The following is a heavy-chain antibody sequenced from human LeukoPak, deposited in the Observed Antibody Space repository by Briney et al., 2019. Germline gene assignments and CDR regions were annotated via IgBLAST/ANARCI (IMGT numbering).Heavy chain of an antibody. CDR2: ISGDGEST. CDR3: ARDEYKADAY. V-gene: IGHV3-23*01. CDR1: GFXFTSYA. J-gene: IGHJ4*02. D-gene: IGHD2/OR15-2a*01. Sequence: GGSLRLSCAASGFXFTSYALDWVRQAPGKGLEWMSVISGDGESTHYADSVKGRFTISRDNSKNTLYLQMNSLRAEDTAVYYCARDEYKADAYWGQGTLVTVSS.